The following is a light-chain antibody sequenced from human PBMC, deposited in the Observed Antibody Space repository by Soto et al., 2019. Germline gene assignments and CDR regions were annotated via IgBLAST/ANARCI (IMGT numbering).Light chain of an antibody. J-gene: IGKJ1*01. Sequence: DIQMTQSPSSLSASVGDRLTMTCRASQSIRSYLLWHPQTLGKAPNPLIYAASSLQSGVPSQFIRSGAGTDCTRAISSLQPEDVATGYCQQSFSSTWTFCQGTKVDIK. CDR2: AAS. V-gene: IGKV1-39*01. CDR1: QSIRSY. CDR3: QQSFSSTWT.